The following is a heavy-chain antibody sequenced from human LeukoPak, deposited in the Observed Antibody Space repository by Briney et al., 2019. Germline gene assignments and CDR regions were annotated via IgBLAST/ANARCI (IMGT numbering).Heavy chain of an antibody. V-gene: IGHV1-8*01. J-gene: IGHJ6*03. CDR3: ARGVRGGVVYYYYYMDV. CDR1: GYTFTSYD. Sequence: GASVKVSCKASGYTFTSYDINWVRQATGQGLEWMGWMNPNSGNTGYAQKFQGRVTMTRNTSISTAYMELSSLRSEDTAVYYCARGVRGGVVYYYYYMDVWGEGTTVTVSS. CDR2: MNPNSGNT. D-gene: IGHD2-15*01.